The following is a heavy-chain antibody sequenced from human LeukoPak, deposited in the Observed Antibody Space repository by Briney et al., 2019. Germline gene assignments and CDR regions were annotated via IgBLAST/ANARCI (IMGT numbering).Heavy chain of an antibody. J-gene: IGHJ6*02. CDR2: INPSGGST. V-gene: IGHV1-46*01. D-gene: IGHD3-9*01. Sequence: ASAKVSCKASGYTFTSYYMHWVRQAPGQGLEWMGIINPSGGSTSYAQKFQGRVTMTRDTSTSTVYMELSSLRSEDTAVYYCAREGVVDISKYGMDVWGQGATVTVSS. CDR3: AREGVVDISKYGMDV. CDR1: GYTFTSYY.